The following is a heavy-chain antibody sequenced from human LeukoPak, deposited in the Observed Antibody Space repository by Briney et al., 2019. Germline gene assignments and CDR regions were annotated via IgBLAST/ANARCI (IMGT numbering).Heavy chain of an antibody. CDR1: GFTFSGSA. CDR3: TSIMYYDFWSGYYTGIGY. V-gene: IGHV3-73*01. CDR2: IRSKANSYAT. D-gene: IGHD3-3*01. Sequence: PGRSLRLSCAASGFTFSGSAMHWVRQASGKGLEWVGRIRSKANSYATAYAASVKGRFTISRDDSKNTAYLQMNSLKTEDTAVYYCTSIMYYDFWSGYYTGIGYWGQGTLVTVSS. J-gene: IGHJ4*02.